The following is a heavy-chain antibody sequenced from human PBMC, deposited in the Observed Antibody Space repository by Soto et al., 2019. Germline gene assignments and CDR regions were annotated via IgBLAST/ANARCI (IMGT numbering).Heavy chain of an antibody. CDR2: IVGSGAST. CDR3: AKHRYGSGSYAGDY. V-gene: IGHV3-23*01. D-gene: IGHD3-10*01. J-gene: IGHJ4*02. Sequence: GGSLRLSCAASGFTFSNYAMNWVRQAPGKGLEWVSGIVGSGASTNYADSVKGRFTISRDNSMNTLYLQMSSLRAEDTAVYYCAKHRYGSGSYAGDYWGQGTLVTVSS. CDR1: GFTFSNYA.